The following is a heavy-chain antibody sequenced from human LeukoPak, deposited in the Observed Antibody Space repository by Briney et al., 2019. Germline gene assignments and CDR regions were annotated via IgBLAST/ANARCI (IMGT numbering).Heavy chain of an antibody. Sequence: TSETLSLTCTVSGGSISSSNYYWGWIRQPPGKGLEWIGSIYYSGSTYYNPSLKSRVTISVDTSKNQFSLRLSSVTAADTAVYYRSRREGSSWPIDWFDPWGQGTLVTVSS. CDR3: SRREGSSWPIDWFDP. V-gene: IGHV4-39*01. D-gene: IGHD6-13*01. CDR2: IYYSGST. CDR1: GGSISSSNYY. J-gene: IGHJ5*02.